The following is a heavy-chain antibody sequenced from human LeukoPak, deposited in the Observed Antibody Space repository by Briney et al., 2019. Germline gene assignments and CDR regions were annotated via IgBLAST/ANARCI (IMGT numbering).Heavy chain of an antibody. Sequence: GGSLRLSCAASGFTFSSYEMNWVRQAPGKGLEWVSYISSSGSTIYYADSVKGRFTTSRDNAKDSLYLQMNSLRAEDTAVYYCARDTPGVRGVIGLPIMGGTAFGHDYWGQGTLVTVSS. CDR1: GFTFSSYE. CDR2: ISSSGSTI. CDR3: ARDTPGVRGVIGLPIMGGTAFGHDY. V-gene: IGHV3-48*03. D-gene: IGHD3-10*01. J-gene: IGHJ4*02.